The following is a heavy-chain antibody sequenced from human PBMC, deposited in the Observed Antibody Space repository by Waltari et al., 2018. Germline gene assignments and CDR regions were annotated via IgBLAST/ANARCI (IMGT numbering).Heavy chain of an antibody. CDR3: TRTLVPADPPRAMDV. D-gene: IGHD2-2*01. Sequence: VQLVESGGDLIQPGGSLRLSCAASGFTVRNNYMAWVRQAPGKVLEWVSVIFSGGDTYYADSVKGRVTISRDSSRNTLHLQRNSLRVEDTAVYYCTRTLVPADPPRAMDVWGQGTVVSVSS. J-gene: IGHJ6*02. CDR2: IFSGGDT. CDR1: GFTVRNNY. V-gene: IGHV3-53*01.